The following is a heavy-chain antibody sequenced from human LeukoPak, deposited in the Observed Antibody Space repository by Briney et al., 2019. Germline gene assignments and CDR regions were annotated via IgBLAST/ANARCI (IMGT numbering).Heavy chain of an antibody. D-gene: IGHD2-21*01. CDR2: ISWESGGI. CDR3: AKDTRLDSYYNMDV. V-gene: IGHV3-9*01. Sequence: GGSLRLSCAASGFTFDEYAMHWVRQAPGKGLEWVSGISWESGGIGYADSVKGRFTISRDNAKNSLYLQMNSLRAGDTAFYYCAKDTRLDSYYNMDVWGRGTTVTVSS. CDR1: GFTFDEYA. J-gene: IGHJ6*03.